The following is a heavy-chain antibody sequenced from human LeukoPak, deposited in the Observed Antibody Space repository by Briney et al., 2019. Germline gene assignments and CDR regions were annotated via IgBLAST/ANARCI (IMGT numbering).Heavy chain of an antibody. J-gene: IGHJ6*03. D-gene: IGHD2-2*01. V-gene: IGHV3-30-3*01. CDR3: VNSFREDCSGTSCTYYYHMDV. CDR1: GFAFSSYA. CDR2: ISYDGSNK. Sequence: GRSLRLSCAASGFAFSSYAMHWVRQAPGKGLEWVAVISYDGSNKYYADSVKGRFTISRDNSKNTLYLQMNSLRAEDTAVYYCVNSFREDCSGTSCTYYYHMDVWGKGTTVTVSS.